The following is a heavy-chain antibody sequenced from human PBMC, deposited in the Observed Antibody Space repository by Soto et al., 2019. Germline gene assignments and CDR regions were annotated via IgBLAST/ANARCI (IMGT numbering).Heavy chain of an antibody. CDR3: ATTRLGPDY. D-gene: IGHD3-16*01. CDR1: GFTFSSYS. CDR2: IKQDGSEK. Sequence: PGGSLRLSCAASGFTFSSYSMRWVRQAPGKGLEWVADIKQDGSEKYYVDSVKGRFTISRDNAKNSLYLQMNSLRAEDTAVYYCATTRLGPDYWGQGTMVTVSS. J-gene: IGHJ4*02. V-gene: IGHV3-7*03.